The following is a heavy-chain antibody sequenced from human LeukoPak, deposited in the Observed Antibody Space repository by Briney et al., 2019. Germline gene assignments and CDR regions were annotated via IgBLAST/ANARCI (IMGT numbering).Heavy chain of an antibody. CDR3: ANLPL. CDR2: ISYDGSNK. Sequence: LAGGSLRLSCATSGFTFSNYGMHWVRQAPGKGLGWVAVISYDGSNKYYADSVKGRFTISRDNSKNTLYLQMNSLRPEDAAVYYCANLPLWGQGTLVTVSS. V-gene: IGHV3-30*18. CDR1: GFTFSNYG. J-gene: IGHJ4*02.